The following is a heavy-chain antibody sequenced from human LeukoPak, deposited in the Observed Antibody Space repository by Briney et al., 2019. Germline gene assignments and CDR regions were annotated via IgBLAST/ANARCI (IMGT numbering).Heavy chain of an antibody. CDR1: GYTFTGYY. D-gene: IGHD3-9*01. Sequence: ASVKVSCKASGYTFTGYYMHWVRQAPGQGLEWMGWISAYNGNTNYAQKLQGRVTMTTDTSTSTAYMELRSLRSDDTAVYYCAMTRWEYDILTFYYYYYMDVWGKGTTVTVSS. J-gene: IGHJ6*03. V-gene: IGHV1-18*04. CDR3: AMTRWEYDILTFYYYYYMDV. CDR2: ISAYNGNT.